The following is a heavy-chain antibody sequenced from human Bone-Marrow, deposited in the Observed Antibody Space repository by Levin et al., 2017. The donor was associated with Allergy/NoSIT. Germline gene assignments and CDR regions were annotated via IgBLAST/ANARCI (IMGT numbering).Heavy chain of an antibody. D-gene: IGHD6-13*01. Sequence: GESLKISCVASGFTFNTYIIHWVRQAPGKGLEWMAVISYDGNNKYYADSVKGRFTISRDNSNNTVYLQMNSLRPDDTAVYYALVSTSWYRPFDHSGQGTLVTVSS. CDR1: GFTFNTYI. V-gene: IGHV3-30*03. CDR3: LVSTSWYRPFDH. CDR2: ISYDGNNK. J-gene: IGHJ4*02.